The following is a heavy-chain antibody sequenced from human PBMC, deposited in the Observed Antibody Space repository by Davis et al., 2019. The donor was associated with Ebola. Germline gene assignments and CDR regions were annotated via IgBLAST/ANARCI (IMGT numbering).Heavy chain of an antibody. V-gene: IGHV3-48*02. D-gene: IGHD3-3*01. CDR1: GFTFSSYS. Sequence: GESLKISCAASGFTFSSYSMNWVRQAPGKGLEWVSYISSSSSTIYYADSVKGRFTISRDNAKNSLYLQMNSLRDEDTAVYYCARDPPILEWLSYFDYWGQGTLVTVSS. CDR2: ISSSSSTI. CDR3: ARDPPILEWLSYFDY. J-gene: IGHJ4*02.